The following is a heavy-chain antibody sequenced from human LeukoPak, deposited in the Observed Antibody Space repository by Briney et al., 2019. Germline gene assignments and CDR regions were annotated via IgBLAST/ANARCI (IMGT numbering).Heavy chain of an antibody. V-gene: IGHV1-2*02. CDR1: GYTFTGYY. J-gene: IGHJ4*02. Sequence: ASVKVSCKASGYTFTGYYMHWVRQAPGQGLEWMGWINPNSGGTNYAQKFQGRVTMTEDTSTDTAYMELSSLRSEDTAVYYCATVPPDRDQGYWGQGTLVTVSS. D-gene: IGHD2-2*01. CDR3: ATVPPDRDQGY. CDR2: INPNSGGT.